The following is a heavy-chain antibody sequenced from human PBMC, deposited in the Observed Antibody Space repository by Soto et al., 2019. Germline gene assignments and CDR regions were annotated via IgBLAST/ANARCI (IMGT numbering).Heavy chain of an antibody. Sequence: SETLSLTCTVSGGSISSSSYYWGWIRQPPGKGLEWIGSIYYSGSTYYNPSLKSRVTISVDTSKNQFSLKLSSVTAADTAVYYCAILHYDFWSGYSNYYYYMDVWGKGTTVTVSS. CDR3: AILHYDFWSGYSNYYYYMDV. CDR1: GGSISSSSYY. D-gene: IGHD3-3*01. V-gene: IGHV4-39*01. CDR2: IYYSGST. J-gene: IGHJ6*03.